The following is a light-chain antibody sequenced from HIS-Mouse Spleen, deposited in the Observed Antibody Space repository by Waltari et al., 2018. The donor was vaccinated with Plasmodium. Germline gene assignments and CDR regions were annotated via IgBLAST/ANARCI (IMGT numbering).Light chain of an antibody. CDR1: ALPKNY. V-gene: IGLV3-10*01. CDR2: EDS. CDR3: YSTDSSGNHRV. Sequence: SYELTQPPSVSVSPGQTARITCSGDALPKNYAYWYQQKSGQAPVLVSYEDSKRPSGIPERCSGASAGTMATWTISGAQVEDEADYYCYSTDSSGNHRVFGGGTKLTVL. J-gene: IGLJ3*02.